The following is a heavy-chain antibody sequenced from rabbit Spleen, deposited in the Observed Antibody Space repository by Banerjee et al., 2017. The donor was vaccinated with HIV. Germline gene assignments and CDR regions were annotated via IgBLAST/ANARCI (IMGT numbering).Heavy chain of an antibody. D-gene: IGHD1-1*01. V-gene: IGHV1S45*01. Sequence: QEQLVESGGGLVQPEGSLTLTCKASGFSLNSGYDMCWVRQTPGKGLEWIASIYAGSSSSTYSATWAKGRFPISKTTSTTVTLKMHSLTVAAAATYFCASEGYTNGDIHRYFSLWGQGTLVTVS. CDR2: IYAGSSSST. J-gene: IGHJ4*01. CDR3: ASEGYTNGDIHRYFSL. CDR1: GFSLNSGYD.